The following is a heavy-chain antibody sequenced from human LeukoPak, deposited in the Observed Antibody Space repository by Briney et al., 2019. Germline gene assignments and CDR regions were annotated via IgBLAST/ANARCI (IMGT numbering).Heavy chain of an antibody. J-gene: IGHJ5*02. CDR3: ARESVVPAARQYNRFDP. Sequence: SETLSLTCAVYGGSFSGYYWSWIRQPPGKGLEWIGEINHSGSTNYNPSLKSRVTISVDTSKNQFSLKLSSVTAADTAVYYCARESVVPAARQYNRFDPWGQGTLVTVSS. CDR1: GGSFSGYY. D-gene: IGHD2-2*01. V-gene: IGHV4-34*01. CDR2: INHSGST.